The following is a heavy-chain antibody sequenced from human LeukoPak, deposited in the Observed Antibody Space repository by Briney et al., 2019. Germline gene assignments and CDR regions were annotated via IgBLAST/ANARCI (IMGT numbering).Heavy chain of an antibody. D-gene: IGHD6-13*01. Sequence: SETLSLTCTVSGGSISSYYWSWIRQPPGKGLEWIGYIYYSGSTNYNPSLKSRVTISVDTSKNQFSLKLSSVTAADTAVYYCARGGGYSSSWSYWGQGTLVTVSS. CDR1: GGSISSYY. J-gene: IGHJ4*02. CDR2: IYYSGST. V-gene: IGHV4-59*08. CDR3: ARGGGYSSSWSY.